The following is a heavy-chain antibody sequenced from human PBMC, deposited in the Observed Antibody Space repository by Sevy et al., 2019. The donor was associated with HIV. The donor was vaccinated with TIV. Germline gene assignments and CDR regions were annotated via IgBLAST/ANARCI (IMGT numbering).Heavy chain of an antibody. V-gene: IGHV3-23*01. CDR3: ANDADPKIGYCSGGSCPNQWPPGHYYYYYGMDV. D-gene: IGHD2-15*01. CDR1: GFTFSSYA. Sequence: GGSLRLSCAASGFTFSSYAMSWVRQAPGKGLEWVSAISGSGGSTYYADSVKGRFTISRDNSKNTLYLQMNSLRAEDTAVDYCANDADPKIGYCSGGSCPNQWPPGHYYYYYGMDVWGQGTTVTVSS. CDR2: ISGSGGST. J-gene: IGHJ6*02.